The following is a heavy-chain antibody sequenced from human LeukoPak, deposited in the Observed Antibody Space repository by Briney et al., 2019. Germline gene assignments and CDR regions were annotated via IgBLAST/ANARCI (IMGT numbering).Heavy chain of an antibody. Sequence: SETLSLTCTVSGGSIRSYYWRWIRQPPGKGLECIGYVYYSGSTYYNPPLTSRVTISVDTSKNHFSLKLSSVTAADTAVYYCARHIRDGYNIFDYWGQGTLVTVSS. CDR3: ARHIRDGYNIFDY. CDR2: VYYSGST. V-gene: IGHV4-59*08. J-gene: IGHJ4*02. D-gene: IGHD5-24*01. CDR1: GGSIRSYY.